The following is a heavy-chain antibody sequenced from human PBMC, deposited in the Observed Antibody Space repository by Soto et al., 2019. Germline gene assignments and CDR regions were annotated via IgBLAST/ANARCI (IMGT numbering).Heavy chain of an antibody. D-gene: IGHD4-17*01. CDR3: TSSGDYNPPYYYYYGMDV. CDR1: GFTFSNAW. Sequence: EVQLVETGGGLVQPVGSLRLSFAASGFTFSNAWMSWVRQAPGNGQEWVGRIKSKTDGGTTDYAAPVKGRFTISSDDSENTLYLQMNSLKTEDTGVYYCTSSGDYNPPYYYYYGMDVWGQGTTVTVSS. V-gene: IGHV3-15*01. J-gene: IGHJ6*02. CDR2: IKSKTDGGTT.